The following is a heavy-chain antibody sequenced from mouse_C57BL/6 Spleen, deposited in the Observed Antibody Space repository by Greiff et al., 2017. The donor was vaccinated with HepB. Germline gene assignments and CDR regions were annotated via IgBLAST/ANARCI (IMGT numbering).Heavy chain of an antibody. D-gene: IGHD2-1*01. CDR3: TSRWGNYDYAMDY. CDR1: GFNIKDDY. Sequence: VQLQQSGAELVRPGASVKLSCTASGFNIKDDYMHWVKQRPEQGLEWIGWIDPENGDTEYASKFQGKATITADTSSNTAYLQLSSLTSEDTAVYYWTSRWGNYDYAMDYWGQGTSVTVSS. J-gene: IGHJ4*01. CDR2: IDPENGDT. V-gene: IGHV14-4*01.